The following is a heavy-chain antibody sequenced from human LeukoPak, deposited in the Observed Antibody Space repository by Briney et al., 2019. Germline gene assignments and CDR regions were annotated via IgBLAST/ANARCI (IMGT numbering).Heavy chain of an antibody. CDR1: GFTFSSYT. Sequence: GGSLRLSCAASGFTFSSYTMSWVRQAPGKGLEWVANIKQDGSEKYYVDSVKGRFTISRDNAKNSLYLQMNSLRAEDTAVYYCARATVTPAYFDYWGQGTLVTVSS. D-gene: IGHD4-17*01. J-gene: IGHJ4*02. CDR3: ARATVTPAYFDY. V-gene: IGHV3-7*01. CDR2: IKQDGSEK.